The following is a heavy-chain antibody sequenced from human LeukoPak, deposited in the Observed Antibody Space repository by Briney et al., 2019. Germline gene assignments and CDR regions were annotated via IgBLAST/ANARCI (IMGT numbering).Heavy chain of an antibody. J-gene: IGHJ3*02. CDR2: ISSSGSTI. CDR3: AKTHRTYYYDSSGYNDAFDI. V-gene: IGHV3-11*01. D-gene: IGHD3-22*01. Sequence: GGSLRLSCAASGFTFSDYYMSWIRQAPGKGLEWVSYISSSGSTIYYADSVKGRFTISRDNAKNSLYLQMNSLRAEDTAVYYCAKTHRTYYYDSSGYNDAFDIWGQGTMVTVSS. CDR1: GFTFSDYY.